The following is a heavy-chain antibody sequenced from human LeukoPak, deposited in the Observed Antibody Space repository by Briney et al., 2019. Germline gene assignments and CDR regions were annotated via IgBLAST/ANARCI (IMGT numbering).Heavy chain of an antibody. CDR2: ISRTGNTI. D-gene: IGHD4-17*01. CDR3: ARDLGSSTVTTAFDY. Sequence: PGGSLRLSCAASGFTFSTYYMSWIRQTPGKGLEWLSYISRTGNTIYYRDSVKGRFTISRDNANNQLHLQMDNLRAEDTAVYFCARDLGSSTVTTAFDYWGQGTLVTVSS. J-gene: IGHJ4*02. V-gene: IGHV3-11*01. CDR1: GFTFSTYY.